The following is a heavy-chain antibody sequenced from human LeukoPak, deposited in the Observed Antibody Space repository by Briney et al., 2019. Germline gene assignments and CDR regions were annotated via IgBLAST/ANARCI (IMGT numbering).Heavy chain of an antibody. D-gene: IGHD3-9*01. J-gene: IGHJ4*02. CDR3: ARVGDILTGYAYDY. CDR1: GFTFSSYW. Sequence: PGGSLRLSCAASGFTFSSYWMSWVRHAPGKGLEGVANIKQDGSEKYYVDSVKGRFTISRDNAKTSLYLQMNSLRAEDTAVYYCARVGDILTGYAYDYWGQGTLVTVSS. V-gene: IGHV3-7*01. CDR2: IKQDGSEK.